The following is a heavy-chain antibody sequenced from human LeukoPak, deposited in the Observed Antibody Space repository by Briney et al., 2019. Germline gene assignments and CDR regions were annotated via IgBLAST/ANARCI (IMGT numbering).Heavy chain of an antibody. D-gene: IGHD3-3*01. V-gene: IGHV4-31*03. CDR1: GASISSGAYY. CDR2: IYYSGST. CDR3: ARARSGYYPFDY. Sequence: SQTLSLTCTVSGASISSGAYYWTWIRQHPGKGLEWIGYIYYSGSTYYNPSLKSRVTMSVDTSKNQFSLKLSSATAADTAVYYCARARSGYYPFDYWGQGTLVTVSS. J-gene: IGHJ4*02.